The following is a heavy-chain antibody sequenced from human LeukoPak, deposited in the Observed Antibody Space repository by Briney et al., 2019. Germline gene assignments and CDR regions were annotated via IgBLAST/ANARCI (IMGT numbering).Heavy chain of an antibody. V-gene: IGHV4-59*01. CDR2: IYYSGST. Sequence: SETLSLTCTVSGLSISSYYWSWLRQPPGKGLEWLGYIYYSGSTNCNRSLKSRVTISVDTSKNQFSLKLSSVTAADTAVYYCARIPSEYYPYYYGMDVWGQGTTVTVSS. D-gene: IGHD3-10*01. CDR1: GLSISSYY. J-gene: IGHJ6*02. CDR3: ARIPSEYYPYYYGMDV.